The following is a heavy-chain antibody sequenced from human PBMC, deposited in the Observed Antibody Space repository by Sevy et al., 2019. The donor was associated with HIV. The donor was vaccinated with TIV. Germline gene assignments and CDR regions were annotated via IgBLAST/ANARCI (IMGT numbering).Heavy chain of an antibody. CDR3: ARDGWTRPHDY. Sequence: GGSLRLFCAASGFAFYDYSMSWIRQAPGKGLEWVATLSFGCGKINYADSVKGRFTISRDNSKNSFYLQMDNLRVEDTALYYCARDGWTRPHDYWGQGTRVTVSS. J-gene: IGHJ4*02. V-gene: IGHV3-23*01. CDR1: GFAFYDYS. D-gene: IGHD2-15*01. CDR2: LSFGCGKI.